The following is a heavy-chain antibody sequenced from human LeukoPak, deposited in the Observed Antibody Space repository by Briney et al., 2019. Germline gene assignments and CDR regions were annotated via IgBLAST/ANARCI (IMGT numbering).Heavy chain of an antibody. J-gene: IGHJ4*02. CDR3: AKGQAGGFDY. CDR2: ISYDGSNK. CDR1: GFTFSSYG. D-gene: IGHD6-19*01. V-gene: IGHV3-30*18. Sequence: GRSLRLSCAASGFTFSSYGVHWVRQAPGKGLEWVAVISYDGSNKYYADSVKGRFTISRDNSKNTLYLQMNSLRAEDTAVYYCAKGQAGGFDYWGQGTLVTVSS.